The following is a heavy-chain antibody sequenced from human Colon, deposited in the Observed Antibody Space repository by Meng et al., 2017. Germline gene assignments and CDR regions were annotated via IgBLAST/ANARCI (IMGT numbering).Heavy chain of an antibody. D-gene: IGHD3-22*01. Sequence: QEQLVQSGSELRKPGASVKVSRKASGYIFTTFGINWVRQAPGQGLEWLGWINTNTQEPTYAQGFTGRYAFSLDTSVSTAYLQISSLESEDTAVYYCARKASGYSYSTNWGQGTLVTVSS. CDR1: GYIFTTFG. CDR2: INTNTQEP. J-gene: IGHJ4*02. CDR3: ARKASGYSYSTN. V-gene: IGHV7-4-1*02.